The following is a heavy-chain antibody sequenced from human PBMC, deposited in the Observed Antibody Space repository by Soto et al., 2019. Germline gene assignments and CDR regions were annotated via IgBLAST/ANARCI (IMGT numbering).Heavy chain of an antibody. CDR2: INPSGGST. J-gene: IGHJ5*02. D-gene: IGHD6-19*01. V-gene: IGHV1-46*01. CDR3: ARDDGIAVGGPTNWFDP. CDR1: GYTFTSYY. Sequence: ASVKVSCKASGYTFTSYYMHWVRQAPGQGLEWMGIINPSGGSTSYAQKFQGRVTMTRDTSTSTVYMELSSLRSEDTAVYYCARDDGIAVGGPTNWFDPWGQGTLVTVSS.